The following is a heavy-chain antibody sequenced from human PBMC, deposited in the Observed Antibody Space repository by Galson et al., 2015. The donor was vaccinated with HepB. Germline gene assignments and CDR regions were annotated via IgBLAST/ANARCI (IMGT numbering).Heavy chain of an antibody. V-gene: IGHV3-23*01. CDR2: ISGSGGTI. J-gene: IGHJ4*02. Sequence: SLRLSCAASGFTFSAYAMSWVRQAPGKGLAWVSAISGSGGTIYYADSVMGRFTISRDNSKNTLYLEMNSLRAEDTAVYYCARVHWGATSCSSMDDWGQGTLVTVSS. D-gene: IGHD2-2*01. CDR1: GFTFSAYA. CDR3: ARVHWGATSCSSMDD.